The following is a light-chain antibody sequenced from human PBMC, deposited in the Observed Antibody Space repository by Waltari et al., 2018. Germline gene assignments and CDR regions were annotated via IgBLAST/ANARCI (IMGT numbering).Light chain of an antibody. V-gene: IGLV2-8*01. CDR2: DVT. J-gene: IGLJ3*02. Sequence: QSALTPPPSASGSLGQSVTISCTGTNNDVGAYQYVSWYQQYPGKAPKLLIYDVTKRPSGVSDRFSGSKSGRTASLTVSGLQPEDEAIYSCCSYAGADSLLFGGGTKLTVL. CDR1: NNDVGAYQY. CDR3: CSYAGADSLL.